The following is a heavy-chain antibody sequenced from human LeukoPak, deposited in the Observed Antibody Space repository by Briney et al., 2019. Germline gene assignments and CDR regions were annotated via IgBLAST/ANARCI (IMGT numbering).Heavy chain of an antibody. CDR1: GVALGSCA. CDR3: ARDHAAVTALIDY. D-gene: IGHD4-23*01. Sequence: AACGVALGSCAMRWLRHAKGKGLEWVAVISYDGSNKYYADSVKGRFTISRDNSKNTLYLQMNSLRAEDTAVYYCARDHAAVTALIDYWGQGTLVTVSS. J-gene: IGHJ4*02. CDR2: ISYDGSNK. V-gene: IGHV3-30*11.